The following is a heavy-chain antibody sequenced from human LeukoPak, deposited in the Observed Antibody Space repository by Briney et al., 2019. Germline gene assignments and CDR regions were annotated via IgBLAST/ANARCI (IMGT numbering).Heavy chain of an antibody. CDR1: GFTFSTYS. J-gene: IGHJ4*02. Sequence: PGGSLRLSCAASGFTFSTYSMNWVRQAPGKELECVSSISSSGAYIYYADSVKGRFTISRDNAKKSLYLQMNSLRAEDTAIYYCVGNYYDSSGLDYWGQGTLVTVSS. V-gene: IGHV3-21*01. D-gene: IGHD3-22*01. CDR3: VGNYYDSSGLDY. CDR2: ISSSGAYI.